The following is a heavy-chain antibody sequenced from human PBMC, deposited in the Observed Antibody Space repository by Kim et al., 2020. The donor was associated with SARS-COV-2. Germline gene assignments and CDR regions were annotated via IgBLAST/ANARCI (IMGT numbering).Heavy chain of an antibody. CDR2: INSDGSST. J-gene: IGHJ6*03. D-gene: IGHD2-2*01. Sequence: GGSLRLSCAASGFTFSSYWMHWVRQAPGKGLVWVSRINSDGSSTSYADSVKGRFTISRDNAKNTLYLQMNSLRAEDTAVYYCARNAPGYCSSTSCYYYYYWDVWGTGPTVTVSS. V-gene: IGHV3-74*01. CDR3: ARNAPGYCSSTSCYYYYYWDV. CDR1: GFTFSSYW.